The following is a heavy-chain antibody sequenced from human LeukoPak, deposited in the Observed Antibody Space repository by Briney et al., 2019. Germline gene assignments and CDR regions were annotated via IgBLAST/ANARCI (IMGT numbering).Heavy chain of an antibody. J-gene: IGHJ4*02. CDR1: GITVSRYW. CDR3: ARLYCSGGSCRWEFDY. D-gene: IGHD2-15*01. V-gene: IGHV3-7*01. Sequence: PGGSLRLSCAASGITVSRYWMSWIRQTPGGGLEWVANIKQDENEQDYVDSVRGRFTISRDNAKNSLYLQMNSLRAEDTAVYYCARLYCSGGSCRWEFDYWGQGTLVTVSS. CDR2: IKQDENEQ.